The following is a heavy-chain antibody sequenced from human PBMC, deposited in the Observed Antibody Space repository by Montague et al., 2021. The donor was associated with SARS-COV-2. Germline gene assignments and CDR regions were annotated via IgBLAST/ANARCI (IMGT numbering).Heavy chain of an antibody. CDR2: ISYDGNDK. J-gene: IGHJ4*02. CDR1: GFTFSSFA. V-gene: IGHV3-30*04. Sequence: SLRLSCAASGFTFSSFAMHWVRQAPGKGLEWVALISYDGNDKYYADSVKGRFTISRDNSKNTLYLQMNSLGAEDTAVYYCAKEQYSSSWSDFDYWGQGTVVAVSS. D-gene: IGHD6-13*01. CDR3: AKEQYSSSWSDFDY.